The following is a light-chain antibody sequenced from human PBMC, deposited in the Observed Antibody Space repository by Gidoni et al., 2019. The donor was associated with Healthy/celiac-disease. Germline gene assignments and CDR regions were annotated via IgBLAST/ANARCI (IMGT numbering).Light chain of an antibody. V-gene: IGKV1-39*01. CDR3: QQSYSTLPYT. Sequence: GDRVTITCRASQSISSYLNWYQQKPGKAPKLLIYAASSLQSGVPSRFSGSGSGTDFTLTISSLQPEDFATYYCQQSYSTLPYTFGQGTKLEIK. CDR2: AAS. CDR1: QSISSY. J-gene: IGKJ2*01.